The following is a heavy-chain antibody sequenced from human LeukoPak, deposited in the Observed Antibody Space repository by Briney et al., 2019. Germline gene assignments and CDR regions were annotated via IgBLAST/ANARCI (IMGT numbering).Heavy chain of an antibody. V-gene: IGHV3-33*01. J-gene: IGHJ4*02. CDR3: TRYNNDHFDC. CDR2: IAYDGSRA. CDR1: GFTFGGYG. D-gene: IGHD1-14*01. Sequence: GGSLRLSCAGSGFTFGGYGMHWSRQTPGKGLEWVAVIAYDGSRAFYADSVKGRFTISRDNSKNTMSVQMDDLRAEDTAVYYCTRYNNDHFDCWGQGTLVTVSS.